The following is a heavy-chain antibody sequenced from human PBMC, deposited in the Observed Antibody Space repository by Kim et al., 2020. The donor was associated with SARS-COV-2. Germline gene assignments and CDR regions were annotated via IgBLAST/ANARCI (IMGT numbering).Heavy chain of an antibody. Sequence: SETLSLTCTVSGGSISSGSYYWSWIRQPAGKGLEWIGRIYTSGSTNYNPSLKSRVTISVDTSKNQFSLKLSSVTAADTAVYYCARVTSQMYYGDLRGDYFDYWGQGTLVTVSS. V-gene: IGHV4-61*02. CDR2: IYTSGST. J-gene: IGHJ4*02. CDR3: ARVTSQMYYGDLRGDYFDY. CDR1: GGSISSGSYY. D-gene: IGHD4-17*01.